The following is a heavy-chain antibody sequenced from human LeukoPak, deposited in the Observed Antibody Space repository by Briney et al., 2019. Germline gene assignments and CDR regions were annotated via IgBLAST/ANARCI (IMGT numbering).Heavy chain of an antibody. Sequence: PSETLSLTCTVSGVSISSYYWSWIRQPPGKGLEWIGYIYYSGSTNYNPSLKSRVTISVDTSKNQFSLKLSSVTAADTAVYYCARYSGYDYYFDYWGQGTLVTVSS. J-gene: IGHJ4*02. CDR2: IYYSGST. CDR3: ARYSGYDYYFDY. V-gene: IGHV4-59*01. D-gene: IGHD5-12*01. CDR1: GVSISSYY.